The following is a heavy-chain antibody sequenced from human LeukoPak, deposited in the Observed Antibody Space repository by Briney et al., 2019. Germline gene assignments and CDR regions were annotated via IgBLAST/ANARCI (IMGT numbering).Heavy chain of an antibody. CDR3: ARYYYDSSGPGAFDP. Sequence: SVKVSCKAFGGTFSSYTISWVRQAPGQGLEWMGRIIPILGIANYAQKFQGRVTITADKPTSTAYMELSSLRSEDTAVYYCARYYYDSSGPGAFDPWGQGTLVTVSS. V-gene: IGHV1-69*02. J-gene: IGHJ5*02. CDR1: GGTFSSYT. D-gene: IGHD3-22*01. CDR2: IIPILGIA.